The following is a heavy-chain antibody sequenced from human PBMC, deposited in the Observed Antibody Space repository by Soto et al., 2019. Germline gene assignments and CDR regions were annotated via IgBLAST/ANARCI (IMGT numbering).Heavy chain of an antibody. D-gene: IGHD3-10*01. CDR3: ARQSDMVRGVIFDY. CDR1: GGSISSSSYY. V-gene: IGHV4-39*01. CDR2: IYYSEST. Sequence: QLQLQESGPGLVKPSETLSLTCTVSGGSISSSSYYWGWIRQPPGKGLEWIGSIYYSESTYYNPSLKSRVTISVDTSKNQFSLKLISVTAADTAVYYCARQSDMVRGVIFDYWGQGTLVTVSS. J-gene: IGHJ4*02.